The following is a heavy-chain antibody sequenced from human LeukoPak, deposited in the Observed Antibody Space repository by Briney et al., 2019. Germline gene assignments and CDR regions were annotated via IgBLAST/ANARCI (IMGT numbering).Heavy chain of an antibody. CDR2: IRDTGKNT. Sequence: GGSLRLSCAASGFPFTKYGMHWVRQAPGKGLEWVAFIRDTGKNTYYADSVKGRFTISRDTSKNTLYLQMNSLRTEDTSVYYCAKHSGTWNVDYWGQGTLVTVSS. D-gene: IGHD1-1*01. CDR3: AKHSGTWNVDY. CDR1: GFPFTKYG. J-gene: IGHJ4*02. V-gene: IGHV3-30*02.